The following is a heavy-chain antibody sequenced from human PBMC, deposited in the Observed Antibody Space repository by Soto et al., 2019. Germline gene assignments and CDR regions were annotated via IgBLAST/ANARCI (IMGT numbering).Heavy chain of an antibody. CDR2: VGGGGDNT. Sequence: EVQLLESGGGLVQPGRSLRISCAASGFTFSSYSMNWVRQAPGKGLEWVASVGGGGDNTFYADSVKGRFTISRDDSQNTLYLQMCILRAEDTAVYFCAKRDSGSLRSPPLINYWGQGTLVTVSS. V-gene: IGHV3-23*01. CDR1: GFTFSSYS. J-gene: IGHJ4*02. CDR3: AKRDSGSLRSPPLINY. D-gene: IGHD3-10*01.